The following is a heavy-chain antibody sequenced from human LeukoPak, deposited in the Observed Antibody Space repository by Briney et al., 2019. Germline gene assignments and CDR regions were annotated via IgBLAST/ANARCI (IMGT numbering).Heavy chain of an antibody. Sequence: GASVTVSCKASRFPFTRYDINWVRQTSAQGLEWMGWMNPNTGNTGYAQKFQGRVAMTRDTSTSTAYMGLRDLRSEDTAVYYCVRDGEGVAISVNYWFDPWGQGTLVTVSS. V-gene: IGHV1-8*01. J-gene: IGHJ5*02. CDR1: RFPFTRYD. CDR2: MNPNTGNT. CDR3: VRDGEGVAISVNYWFDP. D-gene: IGHD3-10*01.